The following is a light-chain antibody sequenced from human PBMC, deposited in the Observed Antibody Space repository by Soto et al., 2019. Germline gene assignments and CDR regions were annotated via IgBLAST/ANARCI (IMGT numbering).Light chain of an antibody. J-gene: IGLJ1*01. CDR2: DVT. Sequence: QSALTQPASVSGSPGQSITNSCTGTSSDVGGYNCVSWYQHHPGKAPKLIIYDVTNRPSGVSNPFSGSKSGNTASLTISGLQPEDDADYYCSSYTTSNTRQIVFGTGTKVTVL. CDR1: SSDVGGYNC. CDR3: SSYTTSNTRQIV. V-gene: IGLV2-14*03.